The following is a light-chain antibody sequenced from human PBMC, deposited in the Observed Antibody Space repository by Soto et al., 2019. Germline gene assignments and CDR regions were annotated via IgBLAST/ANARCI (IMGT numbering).Light chain of an antibody. CDR1: QSISIN. CDR2: GAS. J-gene: IGKJ2*01. Sequence: EIVMTQSPAILSVYPGERATLSCRASQSISINLAWYQQKLGQAPRLLIYGASTRATDIPARFSGSGSETEFTLTISSLQSEDFAIYYCQQYDSWPPYTFGQGTKVEIK. CDR3: QQYDSWPPYT. V-gene: IGKV3-15*01.